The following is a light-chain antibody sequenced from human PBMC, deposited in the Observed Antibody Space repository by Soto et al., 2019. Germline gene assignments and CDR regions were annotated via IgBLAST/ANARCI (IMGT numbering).Light chain of an antibody. V-gene: IGKV3D-15*01. J-gene: IGKJ1*01. Sequence: EIVMTQSPATLSVSPGERATLSCRASQSVSSNLAWYQQKPGQAPRLLIYGASNRATGIPDRFSGSGSGTDFTLTISRLEPEDSAVYYCQQHGTTFGRGTKVDI. CDR2: GAS. CDR3: QQHGTT. CDR1: QSVSSN.